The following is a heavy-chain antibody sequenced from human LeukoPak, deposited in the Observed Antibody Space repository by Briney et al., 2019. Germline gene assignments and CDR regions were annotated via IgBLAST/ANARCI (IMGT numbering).Heavy chain of an antibody. CDR1: GGSISSYY. V-gene: IGHV4-59*01. Sequence: NPSETLSLTCTLSGGSISSYYWSWIRQPPGKGVEGIGYVYYCGSNNQHPSLKSRVTISVDTSKNQFSLKLRSVTAADTPVYYCGKVTGYMIEDYFDYWGQGTLVTVSS. J-gene: IGHJ4*02. CDR2: VYYCGSN. D-gene: IGHD3-22*01. CDR3: GKVTGYMIEDYFDY.